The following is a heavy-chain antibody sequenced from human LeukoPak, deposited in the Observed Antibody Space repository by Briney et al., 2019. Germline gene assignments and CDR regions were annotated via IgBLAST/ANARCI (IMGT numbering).Heavy chain of an antibody. V-gene: IGHV1-46*01. CDR1: GYTSTKYY. Sequence: ASVKVSCKASGYTSTKYYMNWVRQAPGQGLEWMGIMHPTGDSTNYAQKFQGRVTLTRDTSTGTFYMELSSLTSEDTAVYYCARHDFDLPMIYSFFVHWGQGTLVTVSS. CDR2: MHPTGDST. CDR3: ARHDFDLPMIYSFFVH. J-gene: IGHJ5*02. D-gene: IGHD3-3*01.